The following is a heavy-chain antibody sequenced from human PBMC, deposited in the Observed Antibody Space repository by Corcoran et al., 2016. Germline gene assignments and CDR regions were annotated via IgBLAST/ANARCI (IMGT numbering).Heavy chain of an antibody. CDR3: ARTRANGAFDI. V-gene: IGHV4-59*12. J-gene: IGHJ3*02. Sequence: QVQLQESGPGLLKPSETLYLTCNVAGGSISSSSWSWIRQHPGKGMEWLGYIYYSGSTNYKPSLKSRVTISVDTSKNQFPLKLSPVTAADTAVYYCARTRANGAFDIWGQVTMVTVSS. D-gene: IGHD2-8*01. CDR1: GGSISSSS. CDR2: IYYSGST.